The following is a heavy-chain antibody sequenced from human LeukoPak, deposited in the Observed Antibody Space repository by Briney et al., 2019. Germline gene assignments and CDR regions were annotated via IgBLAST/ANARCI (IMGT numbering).Heavy chain of an antibody. D-gene: IGHD3-3*01. CDR1: GFTSSSYA. CDR2: VSGSGDRM. J-gene: IGHJ4*02. Sequence: GGSLRLSCAASGFTSSSYALNWVRQAPGKGLEWVATVSGSGDRMYHADSVKGRFTISRDNSKNTIYLQMNSLRAEDTAVYYCARGGLTITMFGVPIIRNFDYWGQGTLVTVSS. CDR3: ARGGLTITMFGVPIIRNFDY. V-gene: IGHV3-23*01.